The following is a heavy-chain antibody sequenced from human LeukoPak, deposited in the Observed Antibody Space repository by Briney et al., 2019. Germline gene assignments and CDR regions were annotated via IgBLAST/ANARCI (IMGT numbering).Heavy chain of an antibody. J-gene: IGHJ4*02. CDR3: GQDRGQQLVIDY. CDR1: GFTFSSYG. CDR2: IWYDGSNK. V-gene: IGHV3-33*06. Sequence: GGSLRLSCAASGFTFSSYGMHWLRQAPGKGLEWVAVIWYDGSNKYYADSLNGRFTISRDNSKNTLYLQMNSLRAEDTAVYYCGQDRGQQLVIDYWGQGNLVSVSS. D-gene: IGHD6-13*01.